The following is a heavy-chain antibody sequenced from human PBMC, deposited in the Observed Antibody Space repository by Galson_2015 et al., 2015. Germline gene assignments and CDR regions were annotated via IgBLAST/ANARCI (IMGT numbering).Heavy chain of an antibody. CDR2: INHRGST. Sequence: SETLSLTCAVYGGSFSDYYWSWVRQPPGKGLEWIGEINHRGSTNYNTSLKSRVTISVDTSKGQFSLNLNSVTAADTAVYYCARGVYSHYWGQGTLVPVSS. D-gene: IGHD2-15*01. CDR3: ARGVYSHY. V-gene: IGHV4-34*01. J-gene: IGHJ4*02. CDR1: GGSFSDYY.